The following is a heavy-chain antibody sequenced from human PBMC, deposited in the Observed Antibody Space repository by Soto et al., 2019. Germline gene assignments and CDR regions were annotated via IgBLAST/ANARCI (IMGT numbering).Heavy chain of an antibody. CDR2: FDPEDGET. D-gene: IGHD5-12*01. CDR1: GYTLTELS. Sequence: GASVKVSCKVSGYTLTELSMHWVRQAPGKGLEWMGGFDPEDGETIYAQKFQGRVTMTEDTSTGTAYMELSSLRSEDTAVYYCATGHSGYDSRYYFDYWGQGTLVTVSS. V-gene: IGHV1-24*01. J-gene: IGHJ4*02. CDR3: ATGHSGYDSRYYFDY.